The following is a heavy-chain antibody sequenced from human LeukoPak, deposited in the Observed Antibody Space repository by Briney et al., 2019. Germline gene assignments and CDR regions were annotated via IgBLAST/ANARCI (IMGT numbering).Heavy chain of an antibody. V-gene: IGHV3-30-3*01. D-gene: IGHD3-22*01. CDR2: ISYDGSNK. CDR1: GFTFSSYA. Sequence: GGSLRLSCAASGFTFSSYAMHWVRQAPGKGLEWVALISYDGSNKYYADSVKGRFTISRDNSKNTLYLQMNSLRAEDTAVYYCARDSPYYYDSSGYYPRFDHWGQGTLVTVSS. CDR3: ARDSPYYYDSSGYYPRFDH. J-gene: IGHJ4*02.